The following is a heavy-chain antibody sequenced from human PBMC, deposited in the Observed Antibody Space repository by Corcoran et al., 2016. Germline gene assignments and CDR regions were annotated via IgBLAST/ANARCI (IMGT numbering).Heavy chain of an antibody. D-gene: IGHD6-13*01. Sequence: EVQLLESGGGLVHPWGSLRPSCAASGFPFSSYAMSWVRQAPGQGLEWVPAISGSGGSTYYADSVKGRCTISRDNSKNTLYLQMNSLRAEDTAVYYGAKEKGIAAAGTPRWFNPWGQGSVVTVSS. CDR3: AKEKGIAAAGTPRWFNP. J-gene: IGHJ5*02. CDR2: ISGSGGST. V-gene: IGHV3-23*01. CDR1: GFPFSSYA.